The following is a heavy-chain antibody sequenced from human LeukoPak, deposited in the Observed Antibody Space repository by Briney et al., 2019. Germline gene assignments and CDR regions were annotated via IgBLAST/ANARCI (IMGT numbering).Heavy chain of an antibody. CDR3: ARDVRYCSSTSCYAY. CDR2: IYTSGST. CDR1: GGSISSGSYY. Sequence: PSETLSLTCTVSGGSISSGSYYWSWIRQPAGKGLEWIGRIYTSGSTNYNPSLKSRVTISVDTSKNQFSLKLSSVTAADTAVYYCARDVRYCSSTSCYAYWGQGTLVTVSS. D-gene: IGHD2-2*01. V-gene: IGHV4-61*02. J-gene: IGHJ4*02.